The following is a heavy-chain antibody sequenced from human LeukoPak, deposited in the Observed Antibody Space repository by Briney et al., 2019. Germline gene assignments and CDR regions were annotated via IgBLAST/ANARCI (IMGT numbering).Heavy chain of an antibody. CDR3: AREDIVVVPAAYYYYGMDV. CDR2: ISYDGSNK. CDR1: GFTFSSYA. D-gene: IGHD2-2*01. V-gene: IGHV3-30-3*01. J-gene: IGHJ6*02. Sequence: GGSLRLSCAASGFTFSSYAMHWVRQAPGKGLEWAAVISYDGSNKYYADSVKGRFTISRDNSKNTLYLQMNSLRAEDTAVYYCAREDIVVVPAAYYYYGMDVWGQGTTVTVSS.